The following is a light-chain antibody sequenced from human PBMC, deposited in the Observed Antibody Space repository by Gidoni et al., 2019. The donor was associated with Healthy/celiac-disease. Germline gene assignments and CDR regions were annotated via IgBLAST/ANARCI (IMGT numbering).Light chain of an antibody. CDR1: QSVSSN. Sequence: EIVMTRSPATLSVYPGERATLSCRASQSVSSNLAWYQQKPGQAPRLLIYGASTRATGIPARFSGSGSGTEFTLTISSLQSEDFAVYYCQQYNNWPPLTFGGGTKVEIK. CDR2: GAS. CDR3: QQYNNWPPLT. V-gene: IGKV3-15*01. J-gene: IGKJ4*01.